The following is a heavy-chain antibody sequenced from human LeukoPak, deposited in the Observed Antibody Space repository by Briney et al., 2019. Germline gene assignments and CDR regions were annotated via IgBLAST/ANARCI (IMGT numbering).Heavy chain of an antibody. CDR3: AKAEHSSSWYYFAMDV. CDR2: ISSSGGST. J-gene: IGHJ6*02. CDR1: GFTFSSYA. Sequence: PGGSLRFSCAASGFTFSSYAMSWVRQAPGKGLEWVSAISSSGGSTYYVDSVKGRFTISRDKSKNTLYLQMNSLRAEDTALYYCAKAEHSSSWYYFAMDVWGQGTTVTVSS. D-gene: IGHD6-13*01. V-gene: IGHV3-23*01.